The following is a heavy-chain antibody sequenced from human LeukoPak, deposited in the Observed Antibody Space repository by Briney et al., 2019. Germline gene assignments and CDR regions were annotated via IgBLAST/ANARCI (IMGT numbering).Heavy chain of an antibody. CDR1: GFTFSNYA. D-gene: IGHD4-17*01. V-gene: IGHV3-23*01. J-gene: IGHJ3*01. Sequence: GGSLRLSCAASGFTFSNYAFVWVRQAPGKGLEWVSAISGSGGRTIHADSVKGRFTISRDNSRNTLYLQMNSLRADDTAIYYCGRDPNGDYIGAFDFWGKGTMVSVSS. CDR3: GRDPNGDYIGAFDF. CDR2: ISGSGGRT.